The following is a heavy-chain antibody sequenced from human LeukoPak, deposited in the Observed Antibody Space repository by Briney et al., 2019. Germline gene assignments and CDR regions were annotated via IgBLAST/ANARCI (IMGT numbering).Heavy chain of an antibody. J-gene: IGHJ6*03. CDR2: INHSGST. V-gene: IGHV4-34*01. D-gene: IGHD3-10*01. Sequence: SETLSLTCAVYGGSFSGYYWGWIRQPPGKGLEWIGEINHSGSTNYNPSLKSRLTISVDTSKNQFSLKLSSVTAADTAVYYCARGGGDYYMDVWGRGPTVTVSS. CDR3: ARGGGDYYMDV. CDR1: GGSFSGYY.